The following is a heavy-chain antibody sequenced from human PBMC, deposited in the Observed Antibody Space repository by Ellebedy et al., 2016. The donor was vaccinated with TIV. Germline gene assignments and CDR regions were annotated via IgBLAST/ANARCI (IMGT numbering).Heavy chain of an antibody. D-gene: IGHD3/OR15-3a*01. V-gene: IGHV1-69*06. CDR2: IIPIFGTA. J-gene: IGHJ3*02. CDR1: GGTFSSYA. CDR3: ARAIGGFLDHAFDI. Sequence: SVKVSCXASGGTFSSYAISWVRQAPGQGLEWMGGIIPIFGTANYAQKFQGRVTITADKSTSTAYMELSSLRSEDTAVYYCARAIGGFLDHAFDIWGQGTMVTVSS.